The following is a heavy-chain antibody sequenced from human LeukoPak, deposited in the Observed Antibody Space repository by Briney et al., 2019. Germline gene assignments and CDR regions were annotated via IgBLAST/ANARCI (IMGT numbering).Heavy chain of an antibody. CDR1: GFTFDDYA. D-gene: IGHD2-2*01. CDR2: ISWNSGSI. CDR3: AKEFVVGGY. V-gene: IGHV3-9*01. J-gene: IGHJ4*02. Sequence: GRSLRLSCAASGFTFDDYAMHWVRQAPGKGLEWVSGISWNSGSIGYADSVKGRFTISRDNAKNSLYLQMNSLRAEDTAVYYCAKEFVVGGYWGQGTLVTVSS.